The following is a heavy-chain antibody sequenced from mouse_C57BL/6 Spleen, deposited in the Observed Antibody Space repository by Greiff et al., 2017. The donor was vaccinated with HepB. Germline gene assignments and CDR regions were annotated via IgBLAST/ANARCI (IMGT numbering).Heavy chain of an antibody. D-gene: IGHD1-1*01. J-gene: IGHJ3*01. CDR3: ARERTDGSSPAWFAY. CDR2: INPNNGGT. CDR1: GYTFTDYY. V-gene: IGHV1-26*01. Sequence: EVQGVESGPELVKPGASVKISCKASGYTFTDYYMNWVKQSHGKSLEWIGDINPNNGGTSYNQKFKGKATLTVDKSSSTAYMELRSLTSEDSAVYYCARERTDGSSPAWFAYWGQGTLVTVSA.